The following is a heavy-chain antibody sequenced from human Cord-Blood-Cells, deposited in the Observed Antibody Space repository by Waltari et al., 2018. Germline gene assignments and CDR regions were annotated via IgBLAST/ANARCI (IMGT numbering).Heavy chain of an antibody. Sequence: QVQLVQSGAEVKKPGSSVKVSCKASGGTFSSYAISWVRQAPGQGLEWMGGIIPIFGTANYAQKFQGRVTITADESTSTAYMELSSLRSEDTAVYYCARGESESITIFGVVIIPVAFDSWGQGTMVTVSS. CDR1: GGTFSSYA. CDR3: ARGESESITIFGVVIIPVAFDS. CDR2: IIPIFGTA. D-gene: IGHD3-3*01. J-gene: IGHJ3*02. V-gene: IGHV1-69*01.